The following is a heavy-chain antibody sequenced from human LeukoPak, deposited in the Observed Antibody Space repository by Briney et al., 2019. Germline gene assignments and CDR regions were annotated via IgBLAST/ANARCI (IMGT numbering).Heavy chain of an antibody. Sequence: GASVKVSCKASGGTFSSYAISWVRQAPGQGLEWMGGIIPIFSTANYAQKFQGRVTITADESTSTAYMELSSLRSEDTAVYYCAIYLGIAAAGTIGFGYWGQGTLVTVSS. D-gene: IGHD6-13*01. J-gene: IGHJ4*02. CDR1: GGTFSSYA. CDR2: IIPIFSTA. CDR3: AIYLGIAAAGTIGFGY. V-gene: IGHV1-69*13.